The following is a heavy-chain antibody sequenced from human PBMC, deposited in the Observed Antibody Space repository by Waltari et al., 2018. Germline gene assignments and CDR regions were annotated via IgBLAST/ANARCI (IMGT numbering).Heavy chain of an antibody. CDR3: ARGYDCWSCYYDY. CDR2: INPNSGGT. V-gene: IGHV1-2*02. D-gene: IGHD3-3*01. J-gene: IGHJ4*02. CDR1: GSTFTAYY. Sequence: QVQLVQSGAEVKKPGASVKASCKASGSTFTAYYITSVRRAPGQGLEWIGWINPNSGGTNYAQKFQGMATMARDTSISTAYMELSRLRSDDTAVYYGARGYDCWSCYYDYWGQGTLVTVSS.